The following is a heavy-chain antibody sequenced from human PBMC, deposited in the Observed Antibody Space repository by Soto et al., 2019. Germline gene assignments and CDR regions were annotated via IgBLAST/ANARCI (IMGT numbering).Heavy chain of an antibody. CDR3: AGERYCSSTSCYTGVWVYYYGMDV. D-gene: IGHD2-2*02. CDR2: ISYDGSNK. Sequence: GGSLRLSCAASGFTFSSYAMHWVRQSPGKGLEWVAVISYDGSNKYYADSVKGRFTISRDNSKNTLYLQMNSLRAEDTAVYYCAGERYCSSTSCYTGVWVYYYGMDVWGQGTTVTVSS. V-gene: IGHV3-30-3*01. J-gene: IGHJ6*02. CDR1: GFTFSSYA.